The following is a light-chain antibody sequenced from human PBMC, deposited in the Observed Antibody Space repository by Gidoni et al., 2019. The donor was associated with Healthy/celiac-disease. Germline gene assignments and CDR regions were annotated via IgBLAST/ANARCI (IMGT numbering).Light chain of an antibody. J-gene: IGKJ4*01. CDR2: DAS. V-gene: IGKV1-33*01. CDR1: QDISNY. CDR3: QQYDNLPPLT. Sequence: DIQMTTSPSSLSASVGDRVTITCQASQDISNYLNWYQQKPGKAPKLLIYDASNLETGVPSRFNGSGSGTDFTFTISSLQPEDIATYYCQQYDNLPPLTFGGGTKVEIK.